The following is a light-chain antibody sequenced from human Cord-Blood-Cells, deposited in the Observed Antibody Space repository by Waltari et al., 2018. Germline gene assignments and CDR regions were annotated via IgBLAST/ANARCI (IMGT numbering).Light chain of an antibody. CDR1: SGSIASNY. J-gene: IGLJ3*02. V-gene: IGLV6-57*01. Sequence: NFMLTQPHSVSESPGKTVTISCTRSSGSIASNYVQWYQQRPGSSPATVIYEENKRPAGVTDGCSGSIDSSSNSASLTISGLKTGDEADYYCQSYDSSNQVFGGGTKLTVL. CDR2: EEN. CDR3: QSYDSSNQV.